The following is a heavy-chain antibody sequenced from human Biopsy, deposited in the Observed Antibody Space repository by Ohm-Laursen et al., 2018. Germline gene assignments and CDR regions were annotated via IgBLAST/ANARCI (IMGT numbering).Heavy chain of an antibody. J-gene: IGHJ6*02. D-gene: IGHD5-18*01. V-gene: IGHV4-34*01. CDR2: IKQSGDT. Sequence: SETLSLTCFVSGGSFNDYSWTWIRRSPGKGLEWIGEIKQSGDTKYNPSLKSRVTISADTSKNQFSLKLTSVTAADTALYFCARGVLVTKYITAWYGLATYPKPSGFEYRGMDVWGQGTTVTVSS. CDR1: GGSFNDYS. CDR3: ARGVLVTKYITAWYGLATYPKPSGFEYRGMDV.